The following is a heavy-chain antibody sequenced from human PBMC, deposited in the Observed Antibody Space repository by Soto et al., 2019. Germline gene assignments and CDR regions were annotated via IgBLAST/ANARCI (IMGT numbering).Heavy chain of an antibody. CDR1: GGTFSSYA. CDR2: IIPIFGTA. D-gene: IGHD3-10*01. Sequence: SVKVSCKASGGTFSSYAISWVRQAPGQGLEWMGGIIPIFGTANYAQEFQGRVTITADKSTSTAYMELSSLRSEDTAVYYCASVTAYGSGSYYRTFDYWGQGTLVTVSS. CDR3: ASVTAYGSGSYYRTFDY. V-gene: IGHV1-69*06. J-gene: IGHJ4*02.